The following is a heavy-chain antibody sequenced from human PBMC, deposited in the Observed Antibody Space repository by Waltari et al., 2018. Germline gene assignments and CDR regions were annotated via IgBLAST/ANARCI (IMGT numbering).Heavy chain of an antibody. Sequence: QVQLQQWGAGLLKPSETLSLTCAVYGGSFSGYYWSWIRQPPGKGLEWIGEINHSGSTNYHPSLKCRVTISVDTSKNHFSLKLSSVTAADTAVYYCARGIQGNVNYRPMDVWGKGTTVTVSS. CDR2: INHSGST. J-gene: IGHJ6*03. D-gene: IGHD1-7*01. CDR3: ARGIQGNVNYRPMDV. V-gene: IGHV4-34*01. CDR1: GGSFSGYY.